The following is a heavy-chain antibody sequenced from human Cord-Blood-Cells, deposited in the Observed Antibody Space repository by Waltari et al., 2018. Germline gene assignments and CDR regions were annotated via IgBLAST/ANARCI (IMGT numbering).Heavy chain of an antibody. J-gene: IGHJ4*02. CDR3: ARPTLLSGSYYDY. CDR2: INPNSGDT. Sequence: QVQLVQSGAEVKKPGASVNVSCKASGYTFTGYYMPWVRQAPGQGLEWMGRINPNSGDTNYAQKFQGRVTMTRDTSISTAYMELSRLRSDDTAVYYCARPTLLSGSYYDYWGQGTLVTVSS. D-gene: IGHD3-10*01. CDR1: GYTFTGYY. V-gene: IGHV1-2*06.